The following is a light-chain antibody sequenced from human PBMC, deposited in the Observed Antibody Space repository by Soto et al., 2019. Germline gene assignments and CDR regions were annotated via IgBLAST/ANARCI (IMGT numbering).Light chain of an antibody. J-gene: IGKJ1*01. CDR3: QQYGSSGT. CDR1: QSVSSN. CDR2: GAS. V-gene: IGKV3-20*01. Sequence: EIVMTQSPATLSVSPGERATLSCRASQSVSSNLAWYQQKPGQAPRLLIYGASNRATGIPDRFSGSGSGTDFTLTISRLEPEDFAVYYCQQYGSSGTFGQG.